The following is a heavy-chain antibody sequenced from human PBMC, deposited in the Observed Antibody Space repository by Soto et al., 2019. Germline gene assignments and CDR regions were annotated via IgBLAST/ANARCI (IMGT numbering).Heavy chain of an antibody. Sequence: PGGSLRLSCAASGFTFSSYAMSWVRQAPGKGLEWVSAISGSGGSTYYADSVKGRFTISRDNSKNTLYLQMNSLRAEDTAVYYCAKYAVPAAIGPQYGAFDSPGQGTRVTVSS. D-gene: IGHD2-2*01. CDR2: ISGSGGST. J-gene: IGHJ3*02. CDR1: GFTFSSYA. CDR3: AKYAVPAAIGPQYGAFDS. V-gene: IGHV3-23*01.